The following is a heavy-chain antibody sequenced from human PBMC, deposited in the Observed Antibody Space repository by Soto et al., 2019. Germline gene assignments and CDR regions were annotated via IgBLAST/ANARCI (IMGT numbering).Heavy chain of an antibody. CDR3: ARGLGAAAAHPYGY. CDR1: GGSFSGYY. J-gene: IGHJ4*02. CDR2: INHSGST. D-gene: IGHD6-13*01. V-gene: IGHV4-34*01. Sequence: PSETLSLTCAVYGGSFSGYYWSWIRQPPGKGLEWIGEINHSGSTNYNPSLKSRVTISVDTSKNQFSLKLSSVTAADTAVYYCARGLGAAAAHPYGYWGQGTLVTVSS.